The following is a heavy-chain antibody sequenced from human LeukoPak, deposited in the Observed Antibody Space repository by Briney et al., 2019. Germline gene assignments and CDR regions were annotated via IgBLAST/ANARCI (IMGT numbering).Heavy chain of an antibody. D-gene: IGHD1-26*01. Sequence: GGSLRLSCAASGFTFTAYGMQWVRQAPGKGLEWVAFVRYNGNDKYYADSVKGRFTISRDNSKNTLYLQMNSLRAEDTAVYYCAKDSREGGSGGRLLDYWGQGTLVTVSS. CDR2: VRYNGNDK. CDR3: AKDSREGGSGGRLLDY. V-gene: IGHV3-30*02. CDR1: GFTFTAYG. J-gene: IGHJ4*02.